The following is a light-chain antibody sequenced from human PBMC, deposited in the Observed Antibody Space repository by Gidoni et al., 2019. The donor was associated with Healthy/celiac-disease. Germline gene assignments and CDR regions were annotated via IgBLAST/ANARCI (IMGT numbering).Light chain of an antibody. CDR3: SSYTSSSTVV. J-gene: IGLJ2*01. Sequence: QSALTQPASECGSPGQSITISCTGTSSDVGGYNYVSWYQHHPGKAPKLMICDVRNRPSGVSNLFSGSKSGNTASLTISGLQAEDEADYYCSSYTSSSTVVFGGGTKLTVL. V-gene: IGLV2-14*03. CDR1: SSDVGGYNY. CDR2: DVR.